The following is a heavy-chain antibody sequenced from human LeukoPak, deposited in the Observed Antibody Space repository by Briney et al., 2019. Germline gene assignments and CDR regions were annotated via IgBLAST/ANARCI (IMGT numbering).Heavy chain of an antibody. CDR1: GGTFSSYA. CDR2: FHPIFGTA. D-gene: IGHD2-2*02. V-gene: IGHV1-69*05. CDR3: ARRYCSSTSCYTGVGGDYYMDV. J-gene: IGHJ6*03. Sequence: GASVKVSCKASGGTFSSYAISWVRQAPGQGLEGMGGFHPIFGTANYAQKLQGRVTITTDESTSTAYMELSRLRFEDTAVYYCARRYCSSTSCYTGVGGDYYMDVWGKGTTVTVSS.